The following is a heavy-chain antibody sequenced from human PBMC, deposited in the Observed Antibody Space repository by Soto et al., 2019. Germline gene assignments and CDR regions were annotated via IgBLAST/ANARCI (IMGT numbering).Heavy chain of an antibody. CDR3: AKVNSIVGDGDHDY. CDR1: GFTFTTYA. V-gene: IGHV3-23*01. Sequence: EVQLLESGGGLVQPGGSLRLSCAASGFTFTTYAMSWVRQPPGKGLEWVSGISSSGDIPYYADSVKGRFTISRDQCKKTVYLQMKSLRAEDTALYYCAKVNSIVGDGDHDYWGQGTLVSVSS. J-gene: IGHJ4*02. CDR2: ISSSGDIP. D-gene: IGHD4-17*01.